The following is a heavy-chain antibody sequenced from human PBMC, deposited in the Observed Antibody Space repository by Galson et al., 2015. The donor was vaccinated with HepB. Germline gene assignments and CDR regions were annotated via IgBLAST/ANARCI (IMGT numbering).Heavy chain of an antibody. D-gene: IGHD3-10*01. CDR2: ISVYSGYT. Sequence: SVKVSCKASGYTFTSDGITWVRQAPGQGLEWMGWISVYSGYTNYAQKFQGRVTLTTDTSTSTAYMEVTNLRFDDTAVYFCARVGGDSVVSNWFDPWGQGTRVTV. CDR3: ARVGGDSVVSNWFDP. V-gene: IGHV1-18*04. CDR1: GYTFTSDG. J-gene: IGHJ5*02.